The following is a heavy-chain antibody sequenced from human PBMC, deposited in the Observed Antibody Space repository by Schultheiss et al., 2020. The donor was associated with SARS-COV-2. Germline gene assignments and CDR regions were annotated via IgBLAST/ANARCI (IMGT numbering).Heavy chain of an antibody. V-gene: IGHV4-34*01. D-gene: IGHD5-24*01. CDR2: INHSGST. CDR1: GGSFSGYY. Sequence: SETLSLTCAVYGGSFSGYYWSWIRQHPGKGLEWIGEINHSGSTNYNPSLKSRVTISVDTSKNQFSLKLSSVTAADTAVYYCARAARWGLLDYWGQGTLVTVSS. CDR3: ARAARWGLLDY. J-gene: IGHJ4*02.